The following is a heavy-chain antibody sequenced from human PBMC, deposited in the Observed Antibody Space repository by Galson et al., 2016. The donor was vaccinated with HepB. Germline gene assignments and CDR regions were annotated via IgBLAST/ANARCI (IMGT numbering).Heavy chain of an antibody. Sequence: SLRLSCAASGFTFDDFVMIWFRQAPGRGPEWVGFIRSKPFGETPEYAASVKGRFSISRDDSKSIAYLQLNSLRTDDTAVYYCARPHYIDGSGYYSIRLGVFDVWGQGTMVTVSS. CDR1: GFTFDDFV. CDR2: IRSKPFGETP. CDR3: ARPHYIDGSGYYSIRLGVFDV. J-gene: IGHJ3*01. D-gene: IGHD3-22*01. V-gene: IGHV3-49*03.